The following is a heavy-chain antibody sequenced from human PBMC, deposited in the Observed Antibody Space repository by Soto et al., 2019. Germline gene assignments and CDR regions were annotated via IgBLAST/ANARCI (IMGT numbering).Heavy chain of an antibody. Sequence: GGSLRLSCAASGFTFSSYGMHWVRQAPGKGLEWVAVISYDGSNKYYADSMKGRFTISRDNSKNTLYLQMNSLIDEDTAVYYWAKWAAALSISAAGTDYWGQGTLVTVSS. CDR2: ISYDGSNK. CDR1: GFTFSSYG. V-gene: IGHV3-30*18. D-gene: IGHD6-13*01. J-gene: IGHJ4*02. CDR3: AKWAAALSISAAGTDY.